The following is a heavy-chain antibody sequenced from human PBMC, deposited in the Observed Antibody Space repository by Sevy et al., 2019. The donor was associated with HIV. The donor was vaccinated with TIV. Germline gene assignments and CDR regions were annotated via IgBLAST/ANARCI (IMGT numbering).Heavy chain of an antibody. CDR3: VRDRSASWIDAFDI. V-gene: IGHV3-11*04. CDR1: GFTFSDYY. Sequence: GGSLRLSCAASGFTFSDYYMTWVRQAPGKGLEWIAYISNSGRTTHNADSVDGRFTISRDNAKNSLYLQMNSLRVEDTAVYYCVRDRSASWIDAFDIWGLGARVTVSS. CDR2: ISNSGRTT. J-gene: IGHJ3*02. D-gene: IGHD2-2*03.